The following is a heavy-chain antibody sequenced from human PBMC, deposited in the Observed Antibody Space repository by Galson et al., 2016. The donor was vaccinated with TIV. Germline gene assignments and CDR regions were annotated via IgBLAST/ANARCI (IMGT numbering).Heavy chain of an antibody. CDR3: ARDASGALKFFDY. V-gene: IGHV1-3*01. J-gene: IGHJ4*02. Sequence: SVKVSCKASGSTFIYYALHWVRQAPGQGLEWMGWINAGNGNTKYSQKFQGRVTITRDTSASTAYMELSSLRSDDTAVYYCARDASGALKFFDYWGQGTLITVSS. CDR2: INAGNGNT. CDR1: GSTFIYYA.